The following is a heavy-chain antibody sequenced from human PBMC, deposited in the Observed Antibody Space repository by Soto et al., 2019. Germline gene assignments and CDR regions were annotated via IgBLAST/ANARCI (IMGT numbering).Heavy chain of an antibody. J-gene: IGHJ4*02. D-gene: IGHD3-3*01. CDR3: ARGRYYDFWSGAGCFDY. CDR2: INHSGST. CDR1: GGSFSGYY. Sequence: QVQLQQWGAGLLKPSETLSLTCAVYGGSFSGYYWSWIRQPPGKGLAWIGEINHSGSTNYNPSLKSRVTRSVDTSKNQFSRKLSSVTAADTAVYYCARGRYYDFWSGAGCFDYWGQGTLVTVSS. V-gene: IGHV4-34*01.